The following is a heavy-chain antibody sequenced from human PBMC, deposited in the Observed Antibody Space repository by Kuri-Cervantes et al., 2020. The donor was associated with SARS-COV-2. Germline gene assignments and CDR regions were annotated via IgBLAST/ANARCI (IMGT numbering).Heavy chain of an antibody. CDR2: INGGGDPT. V-gene: IGHV3-23*01. CDR3: AKGTFDI. CDR1: GFTFYNFG. J-gene: IGHJ3*02. Sequence: GGSLRLSCAASGFTFYNFGMTWVRQAPGKGLEWVSTINGGGDPTFYADSVKGRFTISGDNSKNMLYLQMSSLRAEDTAIYYCAKGTFDIWGQGTMVTVSS.